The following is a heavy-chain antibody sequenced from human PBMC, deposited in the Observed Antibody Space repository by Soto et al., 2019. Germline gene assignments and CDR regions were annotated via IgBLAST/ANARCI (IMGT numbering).Heavy chain of an antibody. CDR2: IGPRGRDT. V-gene: IGHV3-23*01. Sequence: HPGGSLRLSCAVSGFTINSNDMGWVRQDPGKGLEWVSAIGPRGRDTYYADSVKGRFTISRDNSKNTVSLQMNSRRAEDTAVYYCAILGGTYYAFDFWGQGTVVTVPS. CDR3: AILGGTYYAFDF. D-gene: IGHD1-26*01. CDR1: GFTINSND. J-gene: IGHJ3*01.